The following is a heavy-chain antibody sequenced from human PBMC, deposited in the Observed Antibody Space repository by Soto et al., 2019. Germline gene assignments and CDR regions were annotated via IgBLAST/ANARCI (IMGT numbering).Heavy chain of an antibody. Sequence: QVQLVESGGGVVQPGRALRLSCAASGFTFSSYAMHWVRQAPGKGLEGVAVISYAGSDNDYADSVKGRFTISRDNSKNTLKLKMNSLRADDTAVYYCAKALWELSPGSYAYWGQGTLITVSS. CDR3: AKALWELSPGSYAY. CDR1: GFTFSSYA. CDR2: ISYAGSDN. D-gene: IGHD3-16*02. J-gene: IGHJ4*02. V-gene: IGHV3-30*18.